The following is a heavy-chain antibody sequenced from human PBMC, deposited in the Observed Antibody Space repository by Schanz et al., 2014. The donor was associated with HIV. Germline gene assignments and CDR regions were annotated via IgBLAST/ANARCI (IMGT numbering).Heavy chain of an antibody. CDR2: TNPVFGKA. V-gene: IGHV1-69*01. J-gene: IGHJ1*01. CDR3: ATRQGMGEYFEN. CDR1: GGTVSSSA. Sequence: QVQLEQSGAEVKKPGASVKVSCKASGGTVSSSAITWMRQAPGQGPEWMGGTNPVFGKAIYAQKFQGRLTIIADESTSTVYMELSSLRSDDTAEYFCATRQGMGEYFENWGQGSLVTVSS. D-gene: IGHD1-26*01.